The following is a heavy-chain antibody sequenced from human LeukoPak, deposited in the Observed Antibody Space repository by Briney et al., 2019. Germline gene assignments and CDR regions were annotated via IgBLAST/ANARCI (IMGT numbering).Heavy chain of an antibody. D-gene: IGHD2-2*01. CDR1: GGSVTSDSNY. CDR3: ARDLVVVPTVGYYYYYGMDV. V-gene: IGHV4-61*01. CDR2: IYYSGSP. J-gene: IGHJ6*04. Sequence: SETLSLTCTVSGGSVTSDSNYWSWIRQPPGKGLEWIGYIYYSGSPNYNPSLKSRVSISVDTSKNQFSLKLSSVTAADTAVYYCARDLVVVPTVGYYYYYGMDVRGKGTTVTVSS.